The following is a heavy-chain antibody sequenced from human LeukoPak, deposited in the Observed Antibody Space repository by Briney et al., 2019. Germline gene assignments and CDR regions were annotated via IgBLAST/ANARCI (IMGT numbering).Heavy chain of an antibody. D-gene: IGHD5-24*01. CDR2: SSSGSSTI. CDR1: GFTFSSYW. J-gene: IGHJ4*02. Sequence: GGSLRLSCAASGFTFSSYWMHWVRQAPGKGLEWVSYSSSGSSTIYYTDSVKGRFTISRDNAKNSLYLQMNSLRAEDTAVYYCARGEQDMATMSIDYWGQGTLVTVSS. CDR3: ARGEQDMATMSIDY. V-gene: IGHV3-48*01.